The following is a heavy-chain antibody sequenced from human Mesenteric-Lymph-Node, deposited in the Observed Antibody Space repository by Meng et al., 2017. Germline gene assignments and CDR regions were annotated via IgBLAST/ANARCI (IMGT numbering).Heavy chain of an antibody. CDR3: ARGTSQFSTGWYPFEYPFDY. Sequence: GESLKISCAASGFTFSSYEMNWVRQAPGKGLEWVSYINTSETIYYADSVKGRFTISRDNAKKSLYLHMNSLRAEDTAIYYCARGTSQFSTGWYPFEYPFDYWGQGTLVTVSS. CDR2: INTSETI. V-gene: IGHV3-48*03. CDR1: GFTFSSYE. D-gene: IGHD6-19*01. J-gene: IGHJ4*02.